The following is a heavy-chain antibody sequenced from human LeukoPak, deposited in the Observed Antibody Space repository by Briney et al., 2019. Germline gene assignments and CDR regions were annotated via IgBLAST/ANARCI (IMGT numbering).Heavy chain of an antibody. Sequence: SETLSLTCSVSGGSISNYYWSWIRQPPGKGLEWNGSMYYSGSTNYNPSLKSRATISEDTSKKQFSLKLSSVTAADTAVYCARAGYDTSGFWYFDLWGRGTLVTVSS. V-gene: IGHV4-59*01. CDR3: ARAGYDTSGFWYFDL. CDR2: MYYSGST. CDR1: GGSISNYY. D-gene: IGHD3-22*01. J-gene: IGHJ2*01.